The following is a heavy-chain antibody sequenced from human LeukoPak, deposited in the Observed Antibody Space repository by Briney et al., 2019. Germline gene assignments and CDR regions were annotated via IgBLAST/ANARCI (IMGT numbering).Heavy chain of an antibody. V-gene: IGHV3-30*02. J-gene: IGHJ4*02. CDR1: GFTFSSYG. CDR3: AKASRKPVVPAAIRFDY. Sequence: PGGSLRLSCAASGFTFSSYGMHWVRQAPGKGLEWVAFIRYDGSNKYYADSVKGRFTISRDNSKNTLYLQMDSLRAEDTAVYYCAKASRKPVVPAAIRFDYWGQGTLVTVSS. CDR2: IRYDGSNK. D-gene: IGHD2-2*02.